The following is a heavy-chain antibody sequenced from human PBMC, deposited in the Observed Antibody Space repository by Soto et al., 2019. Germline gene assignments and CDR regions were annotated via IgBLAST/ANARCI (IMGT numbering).Heavy chain of an antibody. CDR2: ITAGGDGT. CDR1: GITFSNYM. CDR3: APHVYCSGGSCQYDAFAI. V-gene: IGHV3-23*01. J-gene: IGHJ3*02. Sequence: EVQVLESGGGLVQPGGSLRLSCEASGITFSNYMMTWIRQAPGKGLEWVSTITAGGDGTYYADSVKGRFTMSRETSKNTLDLQMNRLRAEDTAVYYCAPHVYCSGGSCQYDAFAIRGQGTMVTVSS. D-gene: IGHD2-15*01.